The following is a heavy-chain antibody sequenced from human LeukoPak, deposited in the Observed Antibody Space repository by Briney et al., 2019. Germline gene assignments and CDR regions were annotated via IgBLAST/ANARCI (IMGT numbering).Heavy chain of an antibody. CDR3: ARVEYEGATTGWFDP. CDR1: GYTFTSYD. D-gene: IGHD1-26*01. J-gene: IGHJ5*02. CDR2: INAYNGNT. Sequence: ASVKVSCKASGYTFTSYDMSWVRQAPGQGLEWMGRINAYNGNTNYAQRFQGRVTMTKDTSTSTAYMELRSLRSEDTAVYSCARVEYEGATTGWFDPWGQGTLVTVSS. V-gene: IGHV1-18*04.